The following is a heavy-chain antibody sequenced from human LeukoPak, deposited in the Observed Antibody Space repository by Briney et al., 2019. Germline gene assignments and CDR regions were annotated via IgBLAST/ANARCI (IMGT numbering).Heavy chain of an antibody. D-gene: IGHD6-13*01. Sequence: GGSLRLSCAASGFTFSSYGMHWVRQAPGKGLEWVAFIRYDGSNKYYADSVKGRFTISRDNTKNTLYLQMNTLRAEDTAVYYCVAAGTFDYWGQGALVTVSS. CDR1: GFTFSSYG. CDR2: IRYDGSNK. J-gene: IGHJ4*02. CDR3: VAAGTFDY. V-gene: IGHV3-30*02.